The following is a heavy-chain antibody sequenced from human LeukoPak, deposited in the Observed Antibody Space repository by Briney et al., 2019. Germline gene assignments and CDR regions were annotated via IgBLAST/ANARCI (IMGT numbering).Heavy chain of an antibody. D-gene: IGHD3-10*01. J-gene: IGHJ5*02. CDR1: GFTFSSYA. V-gene: IGHV3-30*03. CDR3: ARASLLWFGNSNWFDP. CDR2: ISYDGSNK. Sequence: PGGSLRLSCAASGFTFSSYAMHWVRQAPGKGLEWVAVISYDGSNKYYADSVKGRFTISRDNSKNTLYLQMNSLRAEDTAVYYCARASLLWFGNSNWFDPWGQGTLVTVSS.